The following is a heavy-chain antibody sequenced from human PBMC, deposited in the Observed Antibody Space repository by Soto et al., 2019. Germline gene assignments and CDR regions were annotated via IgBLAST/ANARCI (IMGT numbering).Heavy chain of an antibody. V-gene: IGHV1-46*01. Sequence: QVQLVQSGAEVKKPGASVKVSCKASGYTFTSYYMHWVRQAPGQGLEWMGIINPSGGSTTYAQKFQGRVTINRDTSTSTVYMELSSLRSEDTAVYYCARGDIVAIFGMDVWGQGTTVTVSS. D-gene: IGHD5-12*01. CDR2: INPSGGST. CDR3: ARGDIVAIFGMDV. CDR1: GYTFTSYY. J-gene: IGHJ6*02.